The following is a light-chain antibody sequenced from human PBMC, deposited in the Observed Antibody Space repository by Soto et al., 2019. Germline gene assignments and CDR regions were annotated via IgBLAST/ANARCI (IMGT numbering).Light chain of an antibody. Sequence: QSVLTQPRSVSGSPGQSVTISCTGTSSDVGGYNYVSWYQQHPGKAPKVMIYDVSRRPSGVPDRFSGSKSGNTASLTISGLQAEDEADYYCCSYTVSNTFWVFGGGTKLTVL. CDR1: SSDVGGYNY. CDR2: DVS. V-gene: IGLV2-11*01. CDR3: CSYTVSNTFWV. J-gene: IGLJ3*02.